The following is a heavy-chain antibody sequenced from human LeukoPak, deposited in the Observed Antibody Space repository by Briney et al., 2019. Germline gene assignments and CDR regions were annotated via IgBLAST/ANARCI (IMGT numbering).Heavy chain of an antibody. CDR3: ARQLVAGNSGLGY. D-gene: IGHD4-23*01. CDR1: GGSISNYY. J-gene: IGHJ4*02. V-gene: IGHV4-59*08. Sequence: SETLSPTCTVSGGSISNYYWSWVRQPPGQGLEYIGYMYYSGSTAYNPSLKSRVTMSIDTSKNQVSLKLRSVTAADTAVYYCARQLVAGNSGLGYWGQGTLVTVSS. CDR2: MYYSGST.